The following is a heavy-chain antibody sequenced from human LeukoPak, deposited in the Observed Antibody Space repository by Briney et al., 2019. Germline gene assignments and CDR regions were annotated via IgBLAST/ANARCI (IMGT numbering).Heavy chain of an antibody. J-gene: IGHJ4*02. CDR3: ARHRRYYDTSEYHPSGL. D-gene: IGHD3-22*01. V-gene: IGHV3-7*01. CDR1: GFTFSSHW. Sequence: PGGSLRLSCAVSGFTFSSHWMSWVRQAPGKGLEWVANINQDGSEKHYVDSVKGRFTISRDNAKNSLYLQMNSLRVEDTAVYYCARHRRYYDTSEYHPSGLWGQGALVIVSS. CDR2: INQDGSEK.